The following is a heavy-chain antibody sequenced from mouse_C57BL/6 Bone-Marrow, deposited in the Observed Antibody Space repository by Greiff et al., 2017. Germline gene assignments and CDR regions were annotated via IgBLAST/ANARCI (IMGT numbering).Heavy chain of an antibody. V-gene: IGHV10-1*01. CDR1: GFSFNTYA. J-gene: IGHJ3*01. Sequence: EVKLVESGGGLVQPKGSLKLSCAASGFSFNTYAMNWVRQAPGKGLEWVARIRSKSNNYATYYADSVKDRFTISRDDSESMLYLQMNNLKTEDTAVYYCVRHGYYGSSYGFAYWGQGTLVTVSA. CDR3: VRHGYYGSSYGFAY. D-gene: IGHD1-1*01. CDR2: IRSKSNNYAT.